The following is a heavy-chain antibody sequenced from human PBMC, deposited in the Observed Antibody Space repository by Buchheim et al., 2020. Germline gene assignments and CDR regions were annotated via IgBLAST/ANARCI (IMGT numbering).Heavy chain of an antibody. CDR1: GFTFGHYS. D-gene: IGHD3-10*01. J-gene: IGHJ5*02. Sequence: EVQLVESGGGLVQPGGSLRLSCAASGFTFGHYSMNWVRQAPGKGLEWISYISTTGGSTYYADSVKGRFTISRDSAKKSLDLQMNSLRAEDTAVYYCARDRYGSGTPHWFDTWGQGTL. CDR2: ISTTGGST. CDR3: ARDRYGSGTPHWFDT. V-gene: IGHV3-48*01.